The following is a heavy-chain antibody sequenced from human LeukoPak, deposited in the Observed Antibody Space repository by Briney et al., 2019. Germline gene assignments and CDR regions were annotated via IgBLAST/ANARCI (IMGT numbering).Heavy chain of an antibody. V-gene: IGHV1-2*06. CDR3: ARGIVGIGYYDSSGHEDY. Sequence: ASVKVSCKASGYTFTGYYIHWVRQAPGQGLEWMGRINPNSGGTNYAQKFQGRVTMTRDTSISTAYMELSRLRSDDTAVYYCARGIVGIGYYDSSGHEDYWGQGSLVTVSS. J-gene: IGHJ4*02. D-gene: IGHD3-22*01. CDR1: GYTFTGYY. CDR2: INPNSGGT.